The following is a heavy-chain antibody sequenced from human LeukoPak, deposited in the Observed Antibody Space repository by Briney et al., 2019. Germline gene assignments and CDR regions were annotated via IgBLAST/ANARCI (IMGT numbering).Heavy chain of an antibody. Sequence: GGSLRLSCAASGFTFSSYFMSWVRQAPGKGLEWVASVSGSGGKTYYTDSAEGRFSISRDNSKNTLYLQMNSLRAEDTAVYYCAKANSSSWYPNWFDPWGQGTLVTVSS. CDR3: AKANSSSWYPNWFDP. CDR1: GFTFSSYF. J-gene: IGHJ5*02. D-gene: IGHD6-13*01. CDR2: VSGSGGKT. V-gene: IGHV3-23*01.